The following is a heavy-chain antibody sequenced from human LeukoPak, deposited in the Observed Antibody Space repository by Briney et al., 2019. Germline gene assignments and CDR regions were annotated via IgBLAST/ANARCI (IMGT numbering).Heavy chain of an antibody. CDR2: ISPSGGST. Sequence: ASVKVSCKAFGYTFTSNYMHWVRQAPGQGPEWMGVISPSGGSTTYAQKFQGRVTLTRDMSTSTDYLELSSLRSEDTAVYYCARLSMATTKDFDYWGQGTLVTVSS. CDR1: GYTFTSNY. D-gene: IGHD5-24*01. CDR3: ARLSMATTKDFDY. J-gene: IGHJ4*02. V-gene: IGHV1-46*01.